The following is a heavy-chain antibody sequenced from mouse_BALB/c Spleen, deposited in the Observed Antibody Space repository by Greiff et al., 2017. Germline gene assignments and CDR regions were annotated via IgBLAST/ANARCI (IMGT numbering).Heavy chain of an antibody. CDR2: INPSNGGT. J-gene: IGHJ4*01. Sequence: QVQLQQPGAELVKPGASVKLSCKASGYTFTSYYMYWVKQRPGQGLEWIGGINPSNGGTNFNEKLKSKATLTVDKSSSTSYMQLSSLTSEDSAVYYCTRGRVGYYEDAMDYWGQGTSVTVSS. V-gene: IGHV1S81*02. D-gene: IGHD2-3*01. CDR1: GYTFTSYY. CDR3: TRGRVGYYEDAMDY.